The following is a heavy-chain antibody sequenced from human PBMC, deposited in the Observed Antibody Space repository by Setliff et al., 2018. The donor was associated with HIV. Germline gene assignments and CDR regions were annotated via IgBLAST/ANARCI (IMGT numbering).Heavy chain of an antibody. CDR3: ARVKSIKTTLVRLWPRFDL. J-gene: IGHJ5*02. CDR2: IDDSGSI. V-gene: IGHV4-34*01. Sequence: SSETLSLTCAVYTESLTRYDWAWIRQSPEKGLEWIGEIDDSGSIIYNPSLQSRVTMSVDTSKNQFSLKVRSLTAADTGLYYCARVKSIKTTLVRLWPRFDLWGQGTQVTVSS. CDR1: TESLTRYD. D-gene: IGHD3-10*01.